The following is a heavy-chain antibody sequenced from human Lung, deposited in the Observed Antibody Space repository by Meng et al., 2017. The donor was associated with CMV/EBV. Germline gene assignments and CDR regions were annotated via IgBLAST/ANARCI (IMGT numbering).Heavy chain of an antibody. CDR2: IYSGGGT. D-gene: IGHD5-18*01. CDR1: GFTVSSNS. V-gene: IGHV3-53*01. CDR3: ARVLTAHHYYGMDV. J-gene: IGHJ6*02. Sequence: GESXKISCAASGFTVSSNSMNWVRQAPGKGLEWVSLIYSGGGTYYADSVKGRFTISRDNFKNTLYLQMNSLRAEDTAVYYCARVLTAHHYYGMDVWGQGTTVTFSS.